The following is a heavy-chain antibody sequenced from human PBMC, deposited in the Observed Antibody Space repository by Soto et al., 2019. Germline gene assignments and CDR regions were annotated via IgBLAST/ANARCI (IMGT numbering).Heavy chain of an antibody. CDR1: GFTFSNAW. Sequence: GGSLRLSCAASGFTFSNAWMNWVRQAPGKGLEWVSAISGSGGSTYYADSVKGRFTISRDNSKNTLNLQMNSLRAEDTALYYCANEGPIFGVVTALPGYFDYWGQETLVTVSS. V-gene: IGHV3-23*01. CDR2: ISGSGGST. J-gene: IGHJ4*02. D-gene: IGHD3-3*01. CDR3: ANEGPIFGVVTALPGYFDY.